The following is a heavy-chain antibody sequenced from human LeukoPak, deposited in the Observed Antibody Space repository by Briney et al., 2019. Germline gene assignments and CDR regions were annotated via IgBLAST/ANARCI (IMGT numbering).Heavy chain of an antibody. CDR3: EKGYSLHFDY. Sequence: VGSLRLSCAAPGFTFNSYGMHWVRQAPGKGLEWLAFIRSDGTNKDYAGSVKGRFTISRDNSKNTQYLQMNSVRPEDAAVYNCEKGYSLHFDYGGKGTRVTVSS. CDR1: GFTFNSYG. V-gene: IGHV3-30*02. J-gene: IGHJ4*02. CDR2: IRSDGTNK. D-gene: IGHD5-18*01.